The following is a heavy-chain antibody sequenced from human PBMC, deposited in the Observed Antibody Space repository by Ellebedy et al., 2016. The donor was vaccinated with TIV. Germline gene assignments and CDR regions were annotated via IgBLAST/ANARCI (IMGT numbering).Heavy chain of an antibody. V-gene: IGHV1-46*04. CDR1: GYTFSNYF. CDR2: INPSGGST. J-gene: IGHJ4*02. CDR3: ATAGTQEKDYFDY. Sequence: AASVKVSCKASGYTFSNYFVHWVRQAPGQGLEWMGIINPSGGSTTYAQKLQGRLTMTRDTSTSTVYMELSSLRSDDTAVYYCATAGTQEKDYFDYWGQGTLVTVSS. D-gene: IGHD1-1*01.